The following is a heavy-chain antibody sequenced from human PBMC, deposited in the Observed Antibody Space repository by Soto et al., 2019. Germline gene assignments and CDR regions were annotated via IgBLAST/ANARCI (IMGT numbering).Heavy chain of an antibody. J-gene: IGHJ1*01. D-gene: IGHD6-13*01. CDR1: GFTFDDYA. V-gene: IGHV3-9*01. CDR2: INWNSGSI. Sequence: EVQLVESGGGLVQPGRSLRLPCAASGFTFDDYAMHCVRQVPGKGQEWVSGINWNSGSIGDGDSVKGRFAISRDNAKNSLHLPTNRLSAEDTSFYYCVKDESINWYSGHFRHWGQGTLVTVSS. CDR3: VKDESINWYSGHFRH.